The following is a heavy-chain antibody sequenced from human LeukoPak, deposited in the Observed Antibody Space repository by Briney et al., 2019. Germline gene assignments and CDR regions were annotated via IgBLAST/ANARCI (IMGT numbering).Heavy chain of an antibody. CDR1: GFTFSSYS. Sequence: GGSLRLSCAASGFTFSSYSMNWVRQAPGKGLEWVSSISSSSSYIYYADSVKGRFTISRDNAKNSLYLQMNSLRAEDTAVYYCARAYYYGSGSYSPHRYGMDVWGQGTTVTVSS. V-gene: IGHV3-21*01. J-gene: IGHJ6*02. CDR3: ARAYYYGSGSYSPHRYGMDV. D-gene: IGHD3-10*01. CDR2: ISSSSSYI.